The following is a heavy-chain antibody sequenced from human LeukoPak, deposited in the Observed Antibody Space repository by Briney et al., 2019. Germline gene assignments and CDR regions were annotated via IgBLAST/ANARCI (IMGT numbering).Heavy chain of an antibody. CDR2: ISSSSSTI. J-gene: IGHJ4*02. V-gene: IGHV3-48*04. CDR3: ASNSIVATMVYFDY. Sequence: GGSLRLSCAASGFTFSSYSMNWVRQAPGKGLEWVSYISSSSSTIYYADSVKGRFTISRDNAKNSLYLQMNSLRAEDTAVYYCASNSIVATMVYFDYWGQGTLVTVSS. CDR1: GFTFSSYS. D-gene: IGHD5-12*01.